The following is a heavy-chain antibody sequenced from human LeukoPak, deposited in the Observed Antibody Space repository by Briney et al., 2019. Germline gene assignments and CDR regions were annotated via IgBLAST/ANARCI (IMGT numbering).Heavy chain of an antibody. V-gene: IGHV1-2*02. CDR2: INPNSGGT. CDR1: GYTFTGYY. Sequence: ASVKVSCKASGYTFTGYYMHWVRQAPGQGLEWMGWINPNSGGTNYAQKFQGRVTMTRDTSISTAYMELSRLRSDDTAVYYCASLQLLPRVVRGVGGYYYGMDVWGQGTTVTVSS. D-gene: IGHD3-10*01. J-gene: IGHJ6*02. CDR3: ASLQLLPRVVRGVGGYYYGMDV.